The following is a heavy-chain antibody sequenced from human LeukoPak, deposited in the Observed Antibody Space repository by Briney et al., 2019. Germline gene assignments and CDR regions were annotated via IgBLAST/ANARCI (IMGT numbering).Heavy chain of an antibody. CDR3: ARDTDYASGN. D-gene: IGHD4/OR15-4a*01. V-gene: IGHV3-30*03. CDR2: ISYDGSNK. CDR1: GFTFTSYG. J-gene: IGHJ4*02. Sequence: GRSLRLSCAASGFTFTSYGMHWVRQAPGKGLEWVAVISYDGSNKYYADSVKGRFTISRDNSKNTLYLQMNSLRAEDTAVYYCARDTDYASGNWGQGTLVTASS.